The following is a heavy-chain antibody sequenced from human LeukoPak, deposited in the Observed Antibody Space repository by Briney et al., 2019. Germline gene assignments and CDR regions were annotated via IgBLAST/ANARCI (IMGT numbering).Heavy chain of an antibody. CDR3: VRQMIRFWFDR. J-gene: IGHJ5*02. V-gene: IGHV3-7*01. Sequence: GGSLRLSCAASGFTFSSYWMSWVRQAPGKGLEWVANIKQDGSEKYYVDSVKGRFTISRDNARHAVFLQMNSLRDDDTAVYYCVRQMIRFWFDRWGQGSRVTVSS. CDR1: GFTFSSYW. CDR2: IKQDGSEK. D-gene: IGHD3-16*01.